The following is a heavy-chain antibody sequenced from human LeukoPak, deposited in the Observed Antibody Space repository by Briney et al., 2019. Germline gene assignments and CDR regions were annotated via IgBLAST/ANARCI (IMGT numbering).Heavy chain of an antibody. CDR2: IKEDGSEK. CDR1: GFTFSTHW. CDR3: ARGSSGYQ. D-gene: IGHD3-22*01. V-gene: IGHV3-7*01. Sequence: GGSLRLSCAASGFTFSTHWMSWVRQAPGKGLEWVANIKEDGSEKYYGDSVKGRFTISRDNAKNSLYLQMNSLRAEDTAVYYCARGSSGYQWGQGTLVTVSS. J-gene: IGHJ4*02.